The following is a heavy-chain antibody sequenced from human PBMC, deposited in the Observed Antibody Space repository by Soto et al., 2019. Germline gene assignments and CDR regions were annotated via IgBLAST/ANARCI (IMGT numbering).Heavy chain of an antibody. J-gene: IGHJ4*02. CDR3: AREFHY. CDR1: GYTFTNYY. V-gene: IGHV1-46*01. Sequence: QVQLVQSGAEVKKPGASVTVSCKASGYTFTNYYMHWVRQAPGQGLEWVGTINPSSGSTTSAQKFQGRVTMTRDTSKSTVYLELNSLISDDTAVYYCAREFHYWCQGTLVTVSS. CDR2: INPSSGST.